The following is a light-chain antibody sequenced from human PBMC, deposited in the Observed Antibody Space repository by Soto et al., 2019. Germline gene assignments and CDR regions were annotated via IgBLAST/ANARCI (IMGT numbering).Light chain of an antibody. J-gene: IGKJ2*01. CDR3: QQSNNWPYT. Sequence: EVVMTQSPATLSVSPGERVTLSCRASQSVSDNLAWYQQKPGQAPSLLIYGASTRATTIPGRFSGSGSGTEFTLTISSLQSEDFAVSYCQQSNNWPYTFGQGTKLDIK. V-gene: IGKV3D-15*01. CDR2: GAS. CDR1: QSVSDN.